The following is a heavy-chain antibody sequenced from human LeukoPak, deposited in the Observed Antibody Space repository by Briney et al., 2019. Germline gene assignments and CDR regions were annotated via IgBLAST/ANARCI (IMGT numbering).Heavy chain of an antibody. CDR2: INHSGST. Sequence: PSETLSLTCAVYGGSFSGYYWSWIRQPPGKGLEWIGEINHSGSTNYNPSLKSRVTISVDTSKNQFSLKLSSVTAADTAVYYCASTGYYYDKGKIDYWGQGTLVTVSS. V-gene: IGHV4-34*01. CDR3: ASTGYYYDKGKIDY. CDR1: GGSFSGYY. J-gene: IGHJ4*02. D-gene: IGHD3-22*01.